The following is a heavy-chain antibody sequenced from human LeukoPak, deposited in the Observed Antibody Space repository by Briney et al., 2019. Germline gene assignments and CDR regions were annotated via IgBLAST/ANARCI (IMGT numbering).Heavy chain of an antibody. CDR2: MNPNSGNT. Sequence: ASVKVSCKASGYTFTSYDINWVRQATGQGLEWMGWMNPNSGNTGYAQKFQGRVTMTRNTSISTAYMELSSLRSEDTAVYCCARGLRLRRVPAARGDYYFDYWGQGTLVTVSS. CDR3: ARGLRLRRVPAARGDYYFDY. J-gene: IGHJ4*02. D-gene: IGHD2-2*01. V-gene: IGHV1-8*01. CDR1: GYTFTSYD.